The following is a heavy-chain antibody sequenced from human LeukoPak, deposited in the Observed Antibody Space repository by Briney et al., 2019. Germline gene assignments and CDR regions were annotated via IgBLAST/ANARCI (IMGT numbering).Heavy chain of an antibody. V-gene: IGHV4-39*07. J-gene: IGHJ5*02. CDR2: IYYSGST. CDR1: GGSFSDYY. Sequence: SETLSLTCAVYGGSFSDYYWGWIRQPPGKGLEWIGSIYYSGSTYYNPSLKSRVTISVDTSKNQFSLKLSSVTAADTAVYYCARDSVEMATISWFDPWGQGTLVTVSS. CDR3: ARDSVEMATISWFDP. D-gene: IGHD5-24*01.